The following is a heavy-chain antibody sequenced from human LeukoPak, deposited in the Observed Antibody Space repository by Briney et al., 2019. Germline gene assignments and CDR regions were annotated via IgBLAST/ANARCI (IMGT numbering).Heavy chain of an antibody. D-gene: IGHD2-21*02. CDR1: GGSIGSYY. Sequence: SETLSLTCSVSGGSIGSYYWTWIRQSAGKGPEWIGRIHSSGSTNYNPSLKSRVNMSVDTSKNQFSLKLNSVTAVDTAVYYCARVTDPRYNWFDPWGQGTLVTVSS. V-gene: IGHV4-4*07. J-gene: IGHJ5*02. CDR2: IHSSGST. CDR3: ARVTDPRYNWFDP.